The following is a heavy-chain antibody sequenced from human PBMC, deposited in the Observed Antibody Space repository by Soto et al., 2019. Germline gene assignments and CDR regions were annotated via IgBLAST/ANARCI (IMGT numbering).Heavy chain of an antibody. D-gene: IGHD6-13*01. Sequence: QVQLVQSGAEVKNPGASVKVSCKASGYTFTSYGIGWVRQAPGQGLEWMGWINAYNGDTNYAQKVQARVTMTTDTSPSTDYMEVRSLRSDDTAGYSCAREVAAAGGEYDYWGQGTLVTVSS. CDR3: AREVAAAGGEYDY. V-gene: IGHV1-18*01. CDR2: INAYNGDT. CDR1: GYTFTSYG. J-gene: IGHJ4*02.